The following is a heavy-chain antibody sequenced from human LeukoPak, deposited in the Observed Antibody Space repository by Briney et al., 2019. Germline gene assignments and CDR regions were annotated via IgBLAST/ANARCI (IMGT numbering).Heavy chain of an antibody. J-gene: IGHJ4*02. D-gene: IGHD6-13*01. CDR3: ASSSRVSAAGIANY. CDR2: IYPDDSDT. V-gene: IGHV5-51*01. Sequence: GESLKISCNGSKDTFDNYWIGWVRQMPGKGLEWMGIIYPDDSDTRYSPSFQGQVTISADKSISTAYLQWSSLKASDTAMYYCASSSRVSAAGIANYWGQGTLVTVSS. CDR1: KDTFDNYW.